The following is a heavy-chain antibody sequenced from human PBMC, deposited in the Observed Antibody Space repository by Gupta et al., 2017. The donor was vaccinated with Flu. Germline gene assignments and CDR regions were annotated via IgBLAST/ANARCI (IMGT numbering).Heavy chain of an antibody. Sequence: QVQLVQSGAEVKKPGSSVKVSCKASGVTFRSYGINWVRQAPGQGLEWMGGIIPVFGPTTYAQKFQGRVTITADESTSTAYWELSSLRSEDTAGYYGARKGGGHCSGGTCYSFDYWGQGTLVIVSS. CDR3: ARKGGGHCSGGTCYSFDY. V-gene: IGHV1-69*01. J-gene: IGHJ4*02. CDR1: GVTFRSYG. CDR2: IIPVFGPT. D-gene: IGHD2-15*01.